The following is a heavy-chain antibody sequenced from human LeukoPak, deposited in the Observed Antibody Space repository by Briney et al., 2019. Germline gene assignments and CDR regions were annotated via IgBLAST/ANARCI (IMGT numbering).Heavy chain of an antibody. D-gene: IGHD1-26*01. CDR3: AKDLGSGSYYSWFDP. Sequence: GGSLRLSCAASGFTFSSYAMSWVRQAPGKGLEWVSAISGSGGSTYYADSVKGRFTISRDNSKNTLYLQMNSLRAEDTAVYYCAKDLGSGSYYSWFDPWGQGTLVAVSS. J-gene: IGHJ5*02. CDR1: GFTFSSYA. CDR2: ISGSGGST. V-gene: IGHV3-23*01.